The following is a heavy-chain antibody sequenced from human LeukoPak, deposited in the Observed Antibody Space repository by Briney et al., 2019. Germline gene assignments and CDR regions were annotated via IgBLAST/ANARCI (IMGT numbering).Heavy chain of an antibody. CDR3: ARQNTPHGNFDY. CDR2: TGVAANT. Sequence: GGSLRLSCAASGFTFSSYDMHWVRHAKGKGLKWVSATGVAANTFYSGSVKGRFTISRENAKNSLYLLMSSLRAEDTAVYYCARQNTPHGNFDYWGQGTLVTVSS. CDR1: GFTFSSYD. D-gene: IGHD1-26*01. J-gene: IGHJ4*02. V-gene: IGHV3-13*01.